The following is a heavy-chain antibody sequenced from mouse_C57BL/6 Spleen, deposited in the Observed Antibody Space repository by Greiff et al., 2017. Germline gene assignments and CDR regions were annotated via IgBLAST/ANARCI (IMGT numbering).Heavy chain of an antibody. J-gene: IGHJ2*01. Sequence: EVQLVESGPGLVKPSQSLSLTCSVTGYSITSGYYWNWIRQFPGNKLEWMGYISYDGSNNYNPSLKNRISITRDTSKNQFFLKLNSVTTEDTATYYCASMGLYYGSSYVDYWGQGTTLTVSS. CDR1: GYSITSGYY. CDR2: ISYDGSN. D-gene: IGHD1-1*01. CDR3: ASMGLYYGSSYVDY. V-gene: IGHV3-6*01.